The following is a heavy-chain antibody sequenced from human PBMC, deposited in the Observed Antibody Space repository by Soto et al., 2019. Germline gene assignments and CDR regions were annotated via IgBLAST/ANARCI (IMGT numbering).Heavy chain of an antibody. CDR3: VRDEHCSDGSCYNLGDY. CDR2: TYYRSKWYN. Sequence: QVQLKQSGPGLVKPSQTLSVTCDISGDSVSSHSAARNWIRQSPSRGLEWLGRTYYRSKWYNDYAVFVKSRIIIHPDTSKNQFSLQLNSVTPEDTAVYYCVRDEHCSDGSCYNLGDYWGQGTLVTVSS. CDR1: GDSVSSHSAA. J-gene: IGHJ4*02. D-gene: IGHD2-15*01. V-gene: IGHV6-1*01.